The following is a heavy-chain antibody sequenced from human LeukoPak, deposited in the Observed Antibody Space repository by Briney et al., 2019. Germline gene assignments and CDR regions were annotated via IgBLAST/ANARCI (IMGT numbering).Heavy chain of an antibody. CDR1: GGTFSSYA. Sequence: ASVKVSCKASGGTFSSYAISWVRQAPGQGLKWMGGIIPIFGTANYAQKFQGRVTITTDESTSTAYMELSSLRSEDTAVYYCARDSPPYSSRAYYFDYWGQGTLVTVSS. V-gene: IGHV1-69*05. CDR2: IIPIFGTA. J-gene: IGHJ4*02. D-gene: IGHD6-13*01. CDR3: ARDSPPYSSRAYYFDY.